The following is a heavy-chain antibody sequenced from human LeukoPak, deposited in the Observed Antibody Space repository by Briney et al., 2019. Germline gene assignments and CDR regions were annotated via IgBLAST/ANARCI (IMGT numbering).Heavy chain of an antibody. D-gene: IGHD3-22*01. CDR3: ARVGDYYDSSGYYEDWLDP. Sequence: GASVKVSCKASGGTFSSYAISWVRQAPGQGLEWMGGIIPIFGTANYAQKFQGRVTITADKSTSTAYMELSSLRSEDTAVYYCARVGDYYDSSGYYEDWLDPWGQGTLVTVSS. CDR2: IIPIFGTA. J-gene: IGHJ5*02. CDR1: GGTFSSYA. V-gene: IGHV1-69*06.